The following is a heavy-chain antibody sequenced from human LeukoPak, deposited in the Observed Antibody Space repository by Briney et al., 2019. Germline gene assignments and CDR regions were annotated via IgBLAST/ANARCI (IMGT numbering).Heavy chain of an antibody. Sequence: SQTLSLTCTVSADSINDHYWSCIRQSPGEGLEWIAYIYSGVSTNYDPSLRSRFTISIDTSKSQFSLQLTSVTAADAGVYYCARQRCSGGSCYRVDQLYYMDVWGKGTTVTVSS. J-gene: IGHJ6*03. CDR2: IYSGVST. D-gene: IGHD2-15*01. CDR3: ARQRCSGGSCYRVDQLYYMDV. V-gene: IGHV4-4*09. CDR1: ADSINDHY.